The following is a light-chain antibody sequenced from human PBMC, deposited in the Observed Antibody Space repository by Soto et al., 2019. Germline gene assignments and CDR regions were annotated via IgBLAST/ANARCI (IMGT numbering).Light chain of an antibody. CDR1: QGISSY. CDR3: QQLNSYPRT. J-gene: IGKJ1*01. Sequence: DIQLTQSPSFLSASVGDKVTITCRASQGISSYLAWYQQKPGKAPKLLIYGATTLQSGVPSRFSGSGSGTEFTLTISSLQXXXFATYYCQQLNSYPRTFGQGTKVEIK. V-gene: IGKV1-9*01. CDR2: GAT.